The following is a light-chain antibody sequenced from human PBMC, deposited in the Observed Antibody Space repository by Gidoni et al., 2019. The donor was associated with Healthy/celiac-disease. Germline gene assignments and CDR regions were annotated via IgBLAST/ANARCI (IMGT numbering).Light chain of an antibody. Sequence: IRMTQAPSSFSASTGNNVTITCRASQGISSYLAWYQEKPGKAPKLLIYAASTLQSGVPSRFSGSGSATDFTPTISLLPSEDFATYYCQQYYSYPLTFGRGTKVEIK. CDR1: QGISSY. V-gene: IGKV1-8*01. CDR2: AAS. CDR3: QQYYSYPLT. J-gene: IGKJ4*01.